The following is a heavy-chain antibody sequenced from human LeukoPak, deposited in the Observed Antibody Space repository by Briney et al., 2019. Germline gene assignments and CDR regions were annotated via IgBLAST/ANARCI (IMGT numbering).Heavy chain of an antibody. D-gene: IGHD6-19*01. J-gene: IGHJ3*02. CDR1: GFTFSSYG. CDR2: IWYDGSNK. CDR3: ARGRVAGSDAFDI. V-gene: IGHV3-33*01. Sequence: GRSLRLSCAASGFTFSSYGMHWVRQAPGKGLEWVAVIWYDGSNKYYADSVKGRFTISRDNSKNTLYLQMNSLRAEDTAVYYRARGRVAGSDAFDIWGQGTMVTVS.